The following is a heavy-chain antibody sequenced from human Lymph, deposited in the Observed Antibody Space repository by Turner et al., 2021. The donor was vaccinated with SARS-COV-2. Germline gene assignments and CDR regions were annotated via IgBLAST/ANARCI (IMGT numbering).Heavy chain of an antibody. V-gene: IGHV1-2*02. J-gene: IGHJ6*02. CDR1: GSTFTGHY. D-gene: IGHD4-17*01. CDR2: INPNSGDT. Sequence: QVQLVQSGAEVKKPGASVKVSCKASGSTFTGHYMHWVRQAPGQGVEWMGWINPNSGDTNYAQKFQGRVTMTRDTSISTVYMELSRLRSDDTAVYYCARGASVTPDRYYYYYYGMDVWGQGTTVTVSS. CDR3: ARGASVTPDRYYYYYYGMDV.